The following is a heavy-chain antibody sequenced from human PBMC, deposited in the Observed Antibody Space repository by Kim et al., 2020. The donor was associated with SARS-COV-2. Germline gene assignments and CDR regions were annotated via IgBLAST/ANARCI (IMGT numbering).Heavy chain of an antibody. CDR3: ARALGSSSWYDY. J-gene: IGHJ4*02. Sequence: NVSQKLQGRVTMTTDTSTRTAYMELRSLRSDDTAVYYCARALGSSSWYDYWGQGTLVTVSS. V-gene: IGHV1-18*01. D-gene: IGHD6-13*01.